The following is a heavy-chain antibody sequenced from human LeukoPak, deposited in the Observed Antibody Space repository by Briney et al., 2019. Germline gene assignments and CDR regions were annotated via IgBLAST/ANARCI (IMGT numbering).Heavy chain of an antibody. CDR2: IHYSGGT. CDR3: AKHVLFDPDNHSYWFDP. CDR1: GASINSYW. Sequence: PSETLCLTCSVSGASINSYWWSWIRQPPGGGLEWMAYIHYSGGTNYNPSLKSRVTVSLDTSKTQVSLMLTSVTAADTAVYFCAKHVLFDPDNHSYWFDPWGQGTLVTVSS. D-gene: IGHD1-14*01. J-gene: IGHJ5*02. V-gene: IGHV4-59*08.